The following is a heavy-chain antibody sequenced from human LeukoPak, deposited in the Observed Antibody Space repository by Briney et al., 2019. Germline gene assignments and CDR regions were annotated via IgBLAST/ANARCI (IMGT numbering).Heavy chain of an antibody. CDR3: AKEFRTGGDDAFDI. CDR2: IYRDGSS. J-gene: IGHJ3*02. CDR1: GLSVSSNY. D-gene: IGHD3-16*01. Sequence: GGSLRLSCVASGLSVSSNYMSWVRQAPGKGLEWVSVIYRDGSSYYAESVKGRFTISRDNSKNTLYLQMNSLRAEDTAVYYCAKEFRTGGDDAFDIWGQGTMVTVSS. V-gene: IGHV3-66*01.